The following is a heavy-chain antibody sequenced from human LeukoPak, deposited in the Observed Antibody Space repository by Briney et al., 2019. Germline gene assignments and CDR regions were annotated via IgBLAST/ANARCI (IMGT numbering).Heavy chain of an antibody. J-gene: IGHJ4*02. CDR3: ARGGSSGCPDY. D-gene: IGHD6-19*01. CDR1: GGSISSYY. Sequence: SETLSLTCTVSGGSISSYYWSWIRQPPGKGLEWIGYIYYSGSTNYNPSLKSRVTISVDTSKNQFSLKLSSVTAADTAVYYCARGGSSGCPDYWGQGTPVTVSS. CDR2: IYYSGST. V-gene: IGHV4-59*01.